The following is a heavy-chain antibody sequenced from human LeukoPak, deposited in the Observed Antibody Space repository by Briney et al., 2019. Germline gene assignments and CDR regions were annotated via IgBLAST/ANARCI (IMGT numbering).Heavy chain of an antibody. D-gene: IGHD6-13*01. CDR2: IKQDGSEK. V-gene: IGHV3-7*05. Sequence: GGSLRRSCAAYGFTFSSYWMSWVRQAPGIGLEWVANIKQDGSEKYYVDSVKGRFTISRDNAKNSLCLQMNSLRAEDTAVYYSSLEGSSWYRYFQHWGQGTLVTVSS. CDR1: GFTFSSYW. J-gene: IGHJ1*01. CDR3: SLEGSSWYRYFQH.